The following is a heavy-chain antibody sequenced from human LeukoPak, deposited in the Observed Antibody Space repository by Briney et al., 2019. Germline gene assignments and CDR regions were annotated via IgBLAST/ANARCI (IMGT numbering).Heavy chain of an antibody. J-gene: IGHJ5*02. Sequence: ASVKVSCKASGFTFTSSAVQWVRQARGQRLEWIGWIVVGSGNTNYAQKFQERVTTTRDMSTSTAYMELSSLRSEDTAVYYCAAKGHSGSYHMGSWFDPWGQGTLVTVSS. CDR1: GFTFTSSA. CDR2: IVVGSGNT. CDR3: AAKGHSGSYHMGSWFDP. D-gene: IGHD1-26*01. V-gene: IGHV1-58*01.